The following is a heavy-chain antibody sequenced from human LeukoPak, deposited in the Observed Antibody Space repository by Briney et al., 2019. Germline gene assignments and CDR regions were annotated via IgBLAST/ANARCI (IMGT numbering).Heavy chain of an antibody. CDR3: ARGHCSSTSCSSRYYYYMDV. D-gene: IGHD2-2*01. J-gene: IGHJ6*03. V-gene: IGHV1-8*01. CDR1: GYTFTSYD. Sequence: ASVKVSCKASGYTFTSYDINWVRQVTGQGLEWMGWMNPNNDNIGYAQKFQGRVTITRNTSISTAYMELSSLRSEDTAVYYCARGHCSSTSCSSRYYYYMDVWGKGTTVTVSS. CDR2: MNPNNDNI.